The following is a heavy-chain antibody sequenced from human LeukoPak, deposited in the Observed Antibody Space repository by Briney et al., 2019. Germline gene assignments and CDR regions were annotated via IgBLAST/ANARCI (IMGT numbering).Heavy chain of an antibody. J-gene: IGHJ6*03. CDR1: GGSISSSSYY. D-gene: IGHD3-22*01. CDR2: IYYSGST. V-gene: IGHV4-39*07. Sequence: SETLSLTCTVSGGSISSSSYYWGWIRQPPGKGLEWIGSIYYSGSTNYNPSLKSRVTISVDTSKNQFSLKLSSVTAADTAVYYCARDYYDSSGYRGYYYYMDVWGKGTTVTISS. CDR3: ARDYYDSSGYRGYYYYMDV.